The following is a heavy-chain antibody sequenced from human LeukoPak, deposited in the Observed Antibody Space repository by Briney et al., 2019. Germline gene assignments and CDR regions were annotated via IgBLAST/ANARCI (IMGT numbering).Heavy chain of an antibody. CDR1: GYTFTSYY. CDR2: INPNSGGT. J-gene: IGHJ4*02. CDR3: ARDFQADYYDSSGYYYDY. D-gene: IGHD3-22*01. V-gene: IGHV1-2*02. Sequence: GASVKVSCKASGYTFTSYYMHWVRQAPGQGLEWMGWINPNSGGTNYAQKFQGRVTMTRDTSISTAYMELSRLRSDDTAVYYCARDFQADYYDSSGYYYDYWGQGTLATVSS.